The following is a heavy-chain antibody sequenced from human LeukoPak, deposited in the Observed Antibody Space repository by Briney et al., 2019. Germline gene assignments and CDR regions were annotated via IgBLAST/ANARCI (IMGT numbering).Heavy chain of an antibody. CDR3: AKARRHYDILTGYEY. V-gene: IGHV3-33*06. CDR1: GFTFSSYG. CDR2: IWYDGSNK. Sequence: GGSLRLSCAASGFTFSSYGMHWVRQAPGKGLEWVAVIWYDGSNKYYADSVKGRFTISRDNSKNTLYPQMNSLRAEDTAVYYCAKARRHYDILTGYEYWGQGTLVTVSS. D-gene: IGHD3-9*01. J-gene: IGHJ4*02.